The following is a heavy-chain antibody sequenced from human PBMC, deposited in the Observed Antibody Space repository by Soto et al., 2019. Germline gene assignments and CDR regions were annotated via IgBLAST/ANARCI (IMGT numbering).Heavy chain of an antibody. D-gene: IGHD3-22*01. CDR3: ATAQLLYYDSSGYLPGFYYYGMDV. CDR2: FDPEDGET. CDR1: GYTLTELS. J-gene: IGHJ6*02. V-gene: IGHV1-24*01. Sequence: GASVKVSCKVSGYTLTELSMHWVRQAPGKGLEWMGGFDPEDGETIYAQKFQGRVTMTEDTSTDTACMELSSLRSEDTAVYYCATAQLLYYDSSGYLPGFYYYGMDVWGQGTTVTVSS.